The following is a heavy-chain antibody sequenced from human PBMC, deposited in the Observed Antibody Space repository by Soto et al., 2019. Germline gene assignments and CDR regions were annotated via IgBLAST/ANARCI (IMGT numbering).Heavy chain of an antibody. CDR2: ISAHNGNT. D-gene: IGHD1-1*01. CDR3: ARGRYGDY. J-gene: IGHJ4*02. V-gene: IGHV1-18*01. CDR1: GYTFTSYG. Sequence: QVHLVQSGAEVKKPGASVKVYCKASGYTFTSYGITWVRQAPGQGLEWMGWISAHNGNTDYAQKLQGRVIVTRDTSTSPAYMELRSLRSDDTAVYYCARGRYGDYWGQGALVTGSS.